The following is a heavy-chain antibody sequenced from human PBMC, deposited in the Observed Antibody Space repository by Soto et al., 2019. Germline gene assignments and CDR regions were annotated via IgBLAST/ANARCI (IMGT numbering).Heavy chain of an antibody. CDR1: GITLSSYA. J-gene: IGHJ4*02. CDR3: AKGQNRGTYRFYFDY. D-gene: IGHD1-26*01. Sequence: GGSLRLSCAASGITLSSYAMSWVRQAPGKGPEWVSGISASGGSTSYADSVKGRFTISRDNSKNTLYLQMNSLRADDTAVYHCAKGQNRGTYRFYFDYWDQGALLTVSS. CDR2: ISASGGST. V-gene: IGHV3-23*01.